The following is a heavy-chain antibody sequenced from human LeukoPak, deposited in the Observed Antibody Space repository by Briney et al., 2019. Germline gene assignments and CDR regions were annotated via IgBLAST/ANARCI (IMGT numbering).Heavy chain of an antibody. CDR2: IYYSGST. CDR3: AKTGSSPDTGY. Sequence: TSETLSLTCTVSGGSISGYYWSWIRQPPGKGPEWIGYIYYSGSTNYNPSLKSRVTISVDTSKNQFSLKMNSVTAADTAVYYCAKTGSSPDTGYWGQGTLVMVSS. D-gene: IGHD6-13*01. CDR1: GGSISGYY. J-gene: IGHJ4*02. V-gene: IGHV4-59*08.